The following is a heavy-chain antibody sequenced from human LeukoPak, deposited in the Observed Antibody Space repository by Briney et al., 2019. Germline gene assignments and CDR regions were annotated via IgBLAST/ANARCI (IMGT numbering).Heavy chain of an antibody. CDR1: VFTFSNYG. D-gene: IGHD4-17*01. J-gene: IGHJ4*02. Sequence: GGSLRLSCAASVFTFSNYGMHWVRQAPGKGLEWVAVIWYDGSNKYYADSVKGRFTISRDNSKNTLYLQMNSLRAEDTAVYYCAKNYGDYEEGGDYWGQGTLVTVSP. V-gene: IGHV3-33*06. CDR2: IWYDGSNK. CDR3: AKNYGDYEEGGDY.